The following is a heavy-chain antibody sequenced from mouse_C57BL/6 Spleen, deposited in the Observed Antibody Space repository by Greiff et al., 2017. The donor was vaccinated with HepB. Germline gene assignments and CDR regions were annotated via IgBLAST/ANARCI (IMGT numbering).Heavy chain of an antibody. Sequence: QVQLKQPGAELVKPGASVKLSCKASGYTFTSYWMQWVKQRPGQGLEWIGEIDPSDSYTNYNHKFKGKATLTVDTSSSKAYMQLSSLTSEDSAVYYCARGGLGYGGAWFAYWGQGTLVTVSA. CDR2: IDPSDSYT. CDR3: ARGGLGYGGAWFAY. CDR1: GYTFTSYW. D-gene: IGHD2-2*01. J-gene: IGHJ3*01. V-gene: IGHV1-50*01.